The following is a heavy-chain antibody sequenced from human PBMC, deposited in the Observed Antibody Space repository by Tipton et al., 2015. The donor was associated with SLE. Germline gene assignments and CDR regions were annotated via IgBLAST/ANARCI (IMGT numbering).Heavy chain of an antibody. V-gene: IGHV3-30*02. Sequence: SLRLSCAASGFTFSSYGMHWVRQAPGKGLEWVAFIRYDGSNKYYADSVKGRFTISRDNSKNTLYLQMNSLRAEDTAVYYCAKAVYSSSWFYFDYWGQGTLVTVSS. D-gene: IGHD6-13*01. CDR1: GFTFSSYG. CDR2: IRYDGSNK. J-gene: IGHJ4*02. CDR3: AKAVYSSSWFYFDY.